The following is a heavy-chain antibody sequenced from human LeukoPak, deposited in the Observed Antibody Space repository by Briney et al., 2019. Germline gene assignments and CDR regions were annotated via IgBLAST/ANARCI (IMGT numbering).Heavy chain of an antibody. Sequence: PGRSLRLSCAASGFTFSSYATHWVRQAPGKGLEWVAVISYDGSNKYYADSVKGRFTISRDNSKNTLYLQMNSLRAEDTAVYYCARDRGIAAASEDASDIWGQGTLVTVSS. CDR1: GFTFSSYA. CDR2: ISYDGSNK. J-gene: IGHJ4*02. D-gene: IGHD6-13*01. CDR3: ARDRGIAAASEDASDI. V-gene: IGHV3-30-3*01.